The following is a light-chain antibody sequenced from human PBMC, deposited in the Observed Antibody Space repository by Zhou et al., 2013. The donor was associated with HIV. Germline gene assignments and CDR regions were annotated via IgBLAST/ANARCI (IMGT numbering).Light chain of an antibody. Sequence: DIQMTQSPSTLSASVGDRVTITCRASQTISAWLAWYQQKPGKAPKLLIYQASVLETGVPSRFSGSGSGTEFTLTISSLQPDDFALYFCQQYNSYPLTFGGGTKVEI. V-gene: IGKV1-5*03. CDR1: QTISAW. J-gene: IGKJ4*01. CDR3: QQYNSYPLT. CDR2: QAS.